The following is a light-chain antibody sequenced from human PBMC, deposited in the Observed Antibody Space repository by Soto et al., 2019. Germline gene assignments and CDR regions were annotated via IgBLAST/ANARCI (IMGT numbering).Light chain of an antibody. CDR3: QQYGSSGT. J-gene: IGKJ1*01. CDR2: DAT. CDR1: QSISSW. Sequence: DIQMTQSPSTLSAFVGDRVTITCRASQSISSWLAWYQQKPGKAPKLLIHDATSLESGVPSRFSGSGSGTDFTLTISRLEPEDFAVYYCQQYGSSGTFGQGTKVDIK. V-gene: IGKV1-5*01.